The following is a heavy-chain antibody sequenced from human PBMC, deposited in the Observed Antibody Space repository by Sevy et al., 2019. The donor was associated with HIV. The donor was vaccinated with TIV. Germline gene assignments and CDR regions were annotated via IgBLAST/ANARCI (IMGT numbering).Heavy chain of an antibody. CDR1: GFTFSSYW. D-gene: IGHD3-10*01. CDR2: INSDGSST. J-gene: IGHJ4*02. CDR3: ARAPRVRGVIPPDY. V-gene: IGHV3-74*01. Sequence: GGYLRLSCAASGFTFSSYWMHWVRQAPGKGLVWVSRINSDGSSTSYADSVKGRFTISRDNAKNTLYLQMNSLRAEDTAVYYCARAPRVRGVIPPDYWGQGTLVTVSS.